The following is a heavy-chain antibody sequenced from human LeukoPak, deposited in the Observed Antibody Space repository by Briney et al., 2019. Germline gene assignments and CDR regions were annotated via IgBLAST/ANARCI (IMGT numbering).Heavy chain of an antibody. CDR1: GYTFTSYD. CDR3: ARGAELLWFGELSAYFDY. V-gene: IGHV1-8*01. J-gene: IGHJ4*02. Sequence: EASVKVSCKASGYTFTSYDINWVRQATGQGLEWMGWMNPNSGNTGYAQKFQGRVTMTRDTSISTAYMELSRLRSDDTAVYYCARGAELLWFGELSAYFDYWGQGTLVTVSS. D-gene: IGHD3-10*01. CDR2: MNPNSGNT.